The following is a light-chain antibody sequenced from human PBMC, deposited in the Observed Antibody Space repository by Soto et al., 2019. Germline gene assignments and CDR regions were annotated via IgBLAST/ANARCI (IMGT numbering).Light chain of an antibody. Sequence: ELVLTQSPGTLSLSPGERATLSCRASQRVSSSYLAWYQQRPGQSPRLLIYGASSRATGIPDRFSGSGSGTDFTLTISRLEPEDFAVYYCQQYGSPLTFGGGTKVEIK. V-gene: IGKV3-20*01. J-gene: IGKJ4*01. CDR3: QQYGSPLT. CDR1: QRVSSSY. CDR2: GAS.